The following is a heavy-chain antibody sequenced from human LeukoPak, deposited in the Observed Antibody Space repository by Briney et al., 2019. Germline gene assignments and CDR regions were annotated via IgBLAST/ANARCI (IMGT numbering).Heavy chain of an antibody. Sequence: ASVKVSCKASGGTFNNYAFSWVRQAPGQGLEWMGRINTNTGNPTYAQGFTGRFVFSLDTSVSTAYLQISSLKAEDTAVYYCARDKVGATNVPGYWGQGTLVTVSS. V-gene: IGHV7-4-1*02. CDR1: GGTFNNYA. CDR2: INTNTGNP. J-gene: IGHJ4*02. D-gene: IGHD1-26*01. CDR3: ARDKVGATNVPGY.